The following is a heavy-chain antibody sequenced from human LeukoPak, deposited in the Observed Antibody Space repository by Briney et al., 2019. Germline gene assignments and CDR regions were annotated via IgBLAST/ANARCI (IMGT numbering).Heavy chain of an antibody. CDR3: AKAILHPGELDAYAFDI. V-gene: IGHV3-23*01. J-gene: IGHJ3*02. Sequence: GGSLRLSCAASGFTFSSYAMSWVRQAPGKGLEWVSAISGSGGSTYYADSVKGRFTISRDNSKNTLYLQMNSLRAEDTALYYCAKAILHPGELDAYAFDIWGQGTMVTVSS. D-gene: IGHD3-10*01. CDR1: GFTFSSYA. CDR2: ISGSGGST.